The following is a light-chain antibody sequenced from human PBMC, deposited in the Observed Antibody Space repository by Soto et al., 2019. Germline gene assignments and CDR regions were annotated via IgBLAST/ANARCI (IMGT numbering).Light chain of an antibody. CDR2: KAC. Sequence: DIQITQFPFPPSGSVGDRVTITFRASQTISSWLAWYQQKPGKAPKLLIYKACTLKSGVPSRFSGSGSGTEFTLTISSLQPDDFATYYCQHYNSYSEAFGQGTKVDIK. V-gene: IGKV1-5*03. CDR1: QTISSW. CDR3: QHYNSYSEA. J-gene: IGKJ1*01.